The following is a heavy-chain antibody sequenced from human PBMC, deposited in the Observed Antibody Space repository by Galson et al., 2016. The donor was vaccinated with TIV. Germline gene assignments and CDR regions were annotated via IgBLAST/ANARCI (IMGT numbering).Heavy chain of an antibody. Sequence: SLRLSCAASGFTFSSYWMHWVRQAPGKGLVWVSRMNIDGTNTTYADSVQGRFTISRDNAKNTLYLQMNSLRAEDTAVYYCVRVLGSTSTVYWGQGTLVTVSS. D-gene: IGHD3-16*01. CDR2: MNIDGTNT. CDR3: VRVLGSTSTVY. CDR1: GFTFSSYW. J-gene: IGHJ4*02. V-gene: IGHV3-74*01.